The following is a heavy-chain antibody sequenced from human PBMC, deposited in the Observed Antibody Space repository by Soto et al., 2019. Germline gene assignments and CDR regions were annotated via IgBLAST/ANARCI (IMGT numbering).Heavy chain of an antibody. CDR1: GGSISSGDYY. J-gene: IGHJ4*02. D-gene: IGHD7-27*01. V-gene: IGHV4-30-4*01. CDR2: IYYSGST. Sequence: SETLSLTCTVSGGSISSGDYYWSWIRQPPGKGLEWIGYIYYSGSTYYNPSLKSRVTISVDTSKNQFSLKLSSVTAADTAVYYCARDLVLLGYFDYWGQGTLVTVSS. CDR3: ARDLVLLGYFDY.